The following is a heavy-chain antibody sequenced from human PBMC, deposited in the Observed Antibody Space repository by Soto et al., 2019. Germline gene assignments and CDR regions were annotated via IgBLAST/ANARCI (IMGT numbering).Heavy chain of an antibody. J-gene: IGHJ6*02. CDR1: GYIFVNYA. D-gene: IGHD2-2*01. CDR3: ARHVPAAGYYYGMDV. Sequence: SVKVSCKASGYIFVNYAISWVRQAPGQGLEWMGGIIPIFGTANYAQKFQVRVTITADESTSTAYMELSSLRSDDTAVYYCARHVPAAGYYYGMDVWGQGTTVTVSS. V-gene: IGHV1-69*13. CDR2: IIPIFGTA.